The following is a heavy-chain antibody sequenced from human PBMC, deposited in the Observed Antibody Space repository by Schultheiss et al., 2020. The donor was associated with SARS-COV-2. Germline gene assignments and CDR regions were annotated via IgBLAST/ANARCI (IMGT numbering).Heavy chain of an antibody. CDR2: IYYSGST. Sequence: SETLSLTCTVSGDSINSGGYYWSWIRQHPGKGLEWIGYIYYSGSTNYNPSLKSRVSVSIDTSKNQFSLKLSSVTAADTGVYYCASGFRVPLTWGQGTLVTVSS. J-gene: IGHJ4*02. CDR3: ASGFRVPLT. V-gene: IGHV4-61*08. D-gene: IGHD3-10*01. CDR1: GDSINSGGYY.